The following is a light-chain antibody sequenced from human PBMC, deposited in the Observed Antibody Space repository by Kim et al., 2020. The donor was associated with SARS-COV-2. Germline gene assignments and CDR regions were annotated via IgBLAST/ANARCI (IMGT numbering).Light chain of an antibody. Sequence: GQPVTISCTGTGSDVGGYSYVSRYQQHPGKTPKRMIYEVSKRPTGGPDRFSGSKSGNTASLTVSGLQAEDEADYYCSTYAGSNNLVFGGGTQLTVL. CDR3: STYAGSNNLV. CDR2: EVS. J-gene: IGLJ2*01. V-gene: IGLV2-8*01. CDR1: GSDVGGYSY.